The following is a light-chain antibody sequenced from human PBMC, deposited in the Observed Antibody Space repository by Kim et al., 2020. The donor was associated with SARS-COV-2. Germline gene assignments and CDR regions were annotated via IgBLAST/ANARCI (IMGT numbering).Light chain of an antibody. J-gene: IGKJ4*01. CDR1: QSVRTN. CDR3: QQYDLWPPVT. V-gene: IGKV3-15*01. Sequence: SPGESATLSCRASQSVRTNLAWYQQKPGQAPRLLLYSASTRATDIPPRFSGSGSGTDFTLTISSLQSEDFAVYYCQQYDLWPPVTFGGGTKVEIK. CDR2: SAS.